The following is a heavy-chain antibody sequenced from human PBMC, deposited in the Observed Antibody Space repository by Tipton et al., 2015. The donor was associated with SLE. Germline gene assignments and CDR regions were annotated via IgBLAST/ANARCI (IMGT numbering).Heavy chain of an antibody. Sequence: TLSLTCTVSGGSISSSRYYWGWIRQPPGKGLEWIGYIYYSGSTNYNPPLKSRVTISGDTSKNQFSLKLSSVTAADTAVYYCARGKGYDYIWGSYRPPGAFDIWGQGTMVTVSS. D-gene: IGHD3-16*02. V-gene: IGHV4-61*05. J-gene: IGHJ3*02. CDR3: ARGKGYDYIWGSYRPPGAFDI. CDR2: IYYSGST. CDR1: GGSISSSRYY.